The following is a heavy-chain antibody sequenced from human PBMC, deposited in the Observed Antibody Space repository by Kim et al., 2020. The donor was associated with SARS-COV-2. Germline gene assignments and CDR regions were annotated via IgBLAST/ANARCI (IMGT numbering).Heavy chain of an antibody. CDR2: IYYSGST. D-gene: IGHD3-22*01. CDR1: GGSISSGGYY. J-gene: IGHJ4*02. Sequence: SETLSLTCTVSGGSISSGGYYWSWIRQHPGKGLEWIGYIYYSGSTYYNPSLKSRVTISVDTSKNQFSLKLSSVTAADTAVYYCASSPGTHYYDSSGYPLLWGQGTLVTVSS. V-gene: IGHV4-31*03. CDR3: ASSPGTHYYDSSGYPLL.